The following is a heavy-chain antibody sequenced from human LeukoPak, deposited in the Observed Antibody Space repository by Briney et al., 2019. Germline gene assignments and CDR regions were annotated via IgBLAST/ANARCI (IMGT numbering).Heavy chain of an antibody. CDR3: ARGPYYDFDY. Sequence: SETLSLTCAVSGGSISSSSYCWGWIRQPPGKGLEWIGSIYYSGRTYYNPSLKSRVTISVDTSKNQLSLKLSSVTAADTAVYNCARGPYYDFDYWGQGTLVTVSS. V-gene: IGHV4-39*01. D-gene: IGHD3-16*01. CDR2: IYYSGRT. J-gene: IGHJ4*02. CDR1: GGSISSSSYC.